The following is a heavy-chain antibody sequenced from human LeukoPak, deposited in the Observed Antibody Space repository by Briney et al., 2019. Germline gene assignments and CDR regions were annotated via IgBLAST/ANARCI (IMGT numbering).Heavy chain of an antibody. Sequence: PGGSLRLSCAASGFTFSSYSMNWVRQAPGKGLEWVSSTSTSSIYIYYTDSLKGRFTISRDNARNSLYLQMNSLKAEDTAVYYCARDQDWNDRGGLDYWGQGTLVTVSS. CDR2: TSTSSIYI. CDR1: GFTFSSYS. J-gene: IGHJ4*02. D-gene: IGHD1-1*01. CDR3: ARDQDWNDRGGLDY. V-gene: IGHV3-21*01.